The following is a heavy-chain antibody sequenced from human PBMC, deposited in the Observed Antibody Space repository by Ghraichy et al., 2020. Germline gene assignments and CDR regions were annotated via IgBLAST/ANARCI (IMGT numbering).Heavy chain of an antibody. J-gene: IGHJ4*02. V-gene: IGHV3-23*01. CDR2: LRGSGDST. Sequence: GGSLRLSGAACGFTFSTDAMRWVGQGPGKGMERVSALRGSGDSTYYADSVKGRFTISRDNSKNTLYLQMNSLSVEDTAVYFCAKGRSTTNHYDYWGQGTLVTVSS. CDR1: GFTFSTDA. D-gene: IGHD2/OR15-2a*01. CDR3: AKGRSTTNHYDY.